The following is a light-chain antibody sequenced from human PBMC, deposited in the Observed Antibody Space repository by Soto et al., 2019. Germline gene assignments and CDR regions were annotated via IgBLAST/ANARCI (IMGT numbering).Light chain of an antibody. V-gene: IGKV3-20*01. CDR3: QQYGSSPET. Sequence: EIVLTQSPGTLPLSPGEKATLSCRASQSVSSSYLAWYQQKPGQAPRLLIYGASSRATGIPDRFSGSGSGTDFTLTISRLEPEDFVVYYCQQYGSSPETFGQGTKVDIK. CDR1: QSVSSSY. J-gene: IGKJ1*01. CDR2: GAS.